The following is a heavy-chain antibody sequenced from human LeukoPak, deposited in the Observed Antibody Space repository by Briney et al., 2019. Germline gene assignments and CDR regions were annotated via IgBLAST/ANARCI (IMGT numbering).Heavy chain of an antibody. Sequence: SETLSPTCTVSGGSISSYYWSWIRQPAGKGLEWIGRIYTSGSTNYNPSLKSRVTMSVDTSKNQFSLKLSSVTAADTAVYYCARDWPSLMDSSGWYDAFDIWGQGTMATVSS. V-gene: IGHV4-4*07. CDR3: ARDWPSLMDSSGWYDAFDI. D-gene: IGHD6-19*01. CDR1: GGSISSYY. J-gene: IGHJ3*02. CDR2: IYTSGST.